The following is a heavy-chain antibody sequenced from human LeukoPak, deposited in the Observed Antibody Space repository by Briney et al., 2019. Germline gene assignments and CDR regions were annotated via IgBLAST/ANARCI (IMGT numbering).Heavy chain of an antibody. CDR3: ARHSIAAGGRHWFDP. CDR1: GYSISSGYY. D-gene: IGHD6-13*01. Sequence: SETLSLTCAVPGYSISSGYYWGWIRQPPGKGLEWIGNIYHSGSTYYNPSLKSRVTISVDTSKNQFSLKLNSVTAADTAVYYCARHSIAAGGRHWFDPWGQGTLVTVSS. CDR2: IYHSGST. V-gene: IGHV4-38-2*01. J-gene: IGHJ5*02.